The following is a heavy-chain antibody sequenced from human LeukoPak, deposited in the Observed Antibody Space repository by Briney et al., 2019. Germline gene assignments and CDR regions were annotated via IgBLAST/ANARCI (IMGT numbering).Heavy chain of an antibody. Sequence: SGGSLRLSCAASGFTFSSYVMCWVRQAPGKGLEWVSSISGSGGSTYYADSVKGRFTISRDNSNNTLYLQMNSLRAEDTAVYYCAKEPPGQWELLADAFDIWGQGTMVTVSS. V-gene: IGHV3-23*01. CDR3: AKEPPGQWELLADAFDI. D-gene: IGHD1-26*01. CDR1: GFTFSSYV. J-gene: IGHJ3*02. CDR2: ISGSGGST.